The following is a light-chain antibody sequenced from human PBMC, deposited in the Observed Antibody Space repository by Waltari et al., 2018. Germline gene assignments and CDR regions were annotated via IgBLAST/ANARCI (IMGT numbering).Light chain of an antibody. CDR2: AAS. Sequence: DIQMTQSPSSLSASVGDRVTLTCRASQSISSYLNWYQQKPGKAPKLLIYAASSLQSGVPSRFSGSGSGTDFTLTISSLQPEDFATYYCQQSYSTSPTFGPGTKVDIK. CDR3: QQSYSTSPT. CDR1: QSISSY. J-gene: IGKJ3*01. V-gene: IGKV1-39*01.